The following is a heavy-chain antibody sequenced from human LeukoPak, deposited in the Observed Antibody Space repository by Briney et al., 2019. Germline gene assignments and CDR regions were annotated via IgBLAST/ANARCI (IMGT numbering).Heavy chain of an antibody. CDR1: GGYIGSYF. CDR2: FYTSGSP. D-gene: IGHD6-6*01. CDR3: ARGRGLEGEYSSSYSLAHYYFDY. V-gene: IGHV4-4*07. J-gene: IGHJ4*02. Sequence: SETLSLTCSVSGGYIGSYFWSWIRQPAGKELEYIGRFYTSGSPNYNPSLKSRVTISVDTSKNQFSLKLSSVTAADTAVYYCARGRGLEGEYSSSYSLAHYYFDYWGQGTLVTVSS.